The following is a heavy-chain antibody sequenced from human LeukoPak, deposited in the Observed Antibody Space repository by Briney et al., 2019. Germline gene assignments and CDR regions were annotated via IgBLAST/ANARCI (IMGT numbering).Heavy chain of an antibody. J-gene: IGHJ4*02. Sequence: GRSLRLSCAASGFTFSSYGMHWVRQAPVKGLEWVAVIWYDGSNKYYADSVKGRFTISRDNSKNTLYLQMNSLRVEDTAVYYCARDPSEGSFDYWGQGTLVTVSS. V-gene: IGHV3-33*01. CDR2: IWYDGSNK. CDR3: ARDPSEGSFDY. CDR1: GFTFSSYG.